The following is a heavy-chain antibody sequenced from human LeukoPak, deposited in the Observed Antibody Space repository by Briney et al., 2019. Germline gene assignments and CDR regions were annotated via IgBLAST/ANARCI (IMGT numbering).Heavy chain of an antibody. CDR3: ARELTVENFQH. CDR1: GYSFTSYW. Sequence: GESLQISCKGSGYSFTSYWISWVRQMPGKGLEWMGNIDPSDSYTNYSPSFQGHVTISVDKSIGTAYLQWSSLKASDTAMYYCARELTVENFQHWGQGTLVTVSS. CDR2: IDPSDSYT. J-gene: IGHJ1*01. V-gene: IGHV5-10-1*01. D-gene: IGHD4-17*01.